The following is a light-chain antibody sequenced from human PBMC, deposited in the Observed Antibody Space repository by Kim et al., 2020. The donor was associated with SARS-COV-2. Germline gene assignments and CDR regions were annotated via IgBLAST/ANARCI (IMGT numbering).Light chain of an antibody. CDR3: AAWDDSLNGDVV. J-gene: IGLJ2*01. CDR1: RSDIGSNT. Sequence: QSVLTQPPSASGNPGQRVTISCSGSRSDIGSNTVNWYQQLPGTAPKLLIYRSNKRPSGVPDRFSASKSGTSASLAISGLQSEDEADYYCAAWDDSLNGDVVFGGGTQLTVL. CDR2: RSN. V-gene: IGLV1-44*01.